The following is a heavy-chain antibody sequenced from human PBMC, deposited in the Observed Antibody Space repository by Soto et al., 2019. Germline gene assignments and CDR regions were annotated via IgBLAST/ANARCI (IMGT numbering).Heavy chain of an antibody. D-gene: IGHD6-6*01. V-gene: IGHV4-59*01. J-gene: IGHJ6*02. CDR3: ARETRLAYSSSSSYYYGMDV. CDR1: GGSISSYY. Sequence: SETLSLTCTVSGGSISSYYWSWIRQPPGKGLEWIGYIYYSGSTNYNPSLKSRATVSVDTSKNQFSLKLSSVTAADTAVYYCARETRLAYSSSSSYYYGMDVWGQGTTVTVSS. CDR2: IYYSGST.